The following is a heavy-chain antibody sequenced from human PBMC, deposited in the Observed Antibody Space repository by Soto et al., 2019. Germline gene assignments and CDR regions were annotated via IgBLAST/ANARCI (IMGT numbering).Heavy chain of an antibody. CDR2: SHQSGHT. V-gene: IGHV4-4*02. D-gene: IGHD5-18*01. CDR3: ATRDTGRVY. J-gene: IGHJ4*02. CDR1: GVSIGSHDW. Sequence: QVQLQESGPGLVKPSGTLSLTCAVSGVSIGSHDWWTWVRQPPGKGLEWIGESHQSGHTNYNSSRESRVTISLDKSKNHFSLQLSSVTVADTAVYYCATRDTGRVYWGQGTRVTVSS.